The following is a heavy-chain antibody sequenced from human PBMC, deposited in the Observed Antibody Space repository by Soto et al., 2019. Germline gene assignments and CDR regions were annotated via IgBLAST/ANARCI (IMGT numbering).Heavy chain of an antibody. CDR1: GGSFSGYY. J-gene: IGHJ3*02. V-gene: IGHV4-34*01. CDR2: INHSGST. Sequence: SETLSLTCAVYGGSFSGYYWSWIRQPPGKGLEWIGEINHSGSTNYNPSLKSRVTISVDASENQFSLKLSSVTAADTAVYYCARWDKGDDFWSGTDAFDIWGKGTMVT. D-gene: IGHD3-3*01. CDR3: ARWDKGDDFWSGTDAFDI.